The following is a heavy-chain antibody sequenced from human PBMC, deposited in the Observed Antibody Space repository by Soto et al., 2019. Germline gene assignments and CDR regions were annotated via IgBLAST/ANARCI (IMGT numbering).Heavy chain of an antibody. CDR2: IIPIFGTS. CDR3: ARGSGASSYFDY. J-gene: IGHJ4*02. V-gene: IGHV1-69*06. D-gene: IGHD2-15*01. Sequence: SANVSCKDSGGTFCSYGTSWARWATGQGLEWMGGIIPIFGTSNYVQKFQGRVTITAEKYTSTAYVVLSSLRSEETAVYYCARGSGASSYFDYWGQGTLVSASS. CDR1: GGTFCSYG.